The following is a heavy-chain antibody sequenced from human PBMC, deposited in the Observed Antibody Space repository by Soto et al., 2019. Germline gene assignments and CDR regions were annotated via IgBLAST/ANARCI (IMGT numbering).Heavy chain of an antibody. CDR3: ARLPNIAARPVWFDP. J-gene: IGHJ5*02. CDR1: GYTFTSYW. V-gene: IGHV5-51*01. Sequence: PGESLKISCKGSGYTFTSYWIGWVRQMPGKGLEWMGVIYPGDSDTRYSPSFQGQVTISADKSISTAYLQWSSLKASDAAMYYCARLPNIAARPVWFDPWGQGTLVTVSS. D-gene: IGHD6-6*01. CDR2: IYPGDSDT.